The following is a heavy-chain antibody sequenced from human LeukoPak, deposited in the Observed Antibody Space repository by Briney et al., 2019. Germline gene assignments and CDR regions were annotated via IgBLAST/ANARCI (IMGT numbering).Heavy chain of an antibody. CDR2: MSGTGGTS. V-gene: IGHV3-23*01. J-gene: IGHJ6*04. CDR3: AKWFPRFWEPIYGMDF. CDR1: GFKFSDYA. D-gene: IGHD3-16*01. Sequence: PGGSLRLSCAASGFKFSDYAMNWVRQAPGKGLEWVSGMSGTGGTSYYADSAKGRFTISRDNSKSTLDLQMNSLRAEDTAVYYGAKWFPRFWEPIYGMDFGGKGTTVIVSS.